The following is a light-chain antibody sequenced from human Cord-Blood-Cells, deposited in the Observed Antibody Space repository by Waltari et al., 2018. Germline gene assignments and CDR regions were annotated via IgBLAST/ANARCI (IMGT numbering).Light chain of an antibody. CDR1: SSDVGGYNY. J-gene: IGLJ2*01. CDR2: DVS. V-gene: IGLV2-14*01. CDR3: SSYTSSSTVV. Sequence: QSALTQPASVSGSPGQSITISYTGTSSDVGGYNYVSWYQQHPGKAPKLVIYDVSKRPSGVSNRFSGSKSGNTASLTISGLQAEDEADYYCSSYTSSSTVVFGGGTKLTVL.